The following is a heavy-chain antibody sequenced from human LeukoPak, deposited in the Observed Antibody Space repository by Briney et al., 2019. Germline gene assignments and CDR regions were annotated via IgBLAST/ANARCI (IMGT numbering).Heavy chain of an antibody. J-gene: IGHJ2*01. V-gene: IGHV3-72*01. CDR2: TRNKANSYTT. CDR3: ARDRLRTDWYFDL. CDR1: GFTFSDHY. Sequence: PGGSLRLSCAASGFTFSDHYMDWARQAPGKGLEWVGRTRNKANSYTTEYAASVKGRFTISRDDSKNSLYLQMNSLKTEDTAVYYCARDRLRTDWYFDLWGRGTLVTVSS. D-gene: IGHD4-17*01.